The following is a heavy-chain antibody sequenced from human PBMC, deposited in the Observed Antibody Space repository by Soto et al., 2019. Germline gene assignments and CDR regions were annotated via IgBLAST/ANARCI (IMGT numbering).Heavy chain of an antibody. Sequence: PARSLRLSCTASGFTWTSDAMHWVRHAAGQWMVWVAVISYEGSNKYYADSVKGRFNISRENSKNTLYLQMNSLRAEDTAVYYCARQGGNPLYSYYYYYAMDVWGQGITVSV. CDR2: ISYEGSNK. CDR1: GFTWTSDA. D-gene: IGHD1-1*01. CDR3: ARQGGNPLYSYYYYYAMDV. V-gene: IGHV3-30-3*02. J-gene: IGHJ6*02.